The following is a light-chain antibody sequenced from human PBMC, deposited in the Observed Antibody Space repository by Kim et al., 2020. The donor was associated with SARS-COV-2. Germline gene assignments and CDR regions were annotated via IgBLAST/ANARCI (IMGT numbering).Light chain of an antibody. CDR2: DVS. CDR3: NSYTGDITWV. V-gene: IGLV2-14*03. Sequence: GQSITISCTGTSSDVGGDKYVSWYQQHPGKAPKLMIYDVSSRPSGVSNRFSGSKSGNTASLTISGLQAEDEADYYCNSYTGDITWVFGGGTQLTVL. CDR1: SSDVGGDKY. J-gene: IGLJ3*02.